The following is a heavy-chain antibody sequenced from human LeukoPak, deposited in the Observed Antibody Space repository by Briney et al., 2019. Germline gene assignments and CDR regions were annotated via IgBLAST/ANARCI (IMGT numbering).Heavy chain of an antibody. CDR1: GGSISSYY. J-gene: IGHJ4*02. D-gene: IGHD6-19*01. V-gene: IGHV4-59*01. Sequence: PSETLSLTCSVSGGSISSYYWSWIRQPPGKGLEWIGYIYYSGNTNYNPSLKSRVTISVDTSKNQFSLKLSSVTAADTAVYYCARQLYTSAWYYFEYWGQGTLVTVSS. CDR3: ARQLYTSAWYYFEY. CDR2: IYYSGNT.